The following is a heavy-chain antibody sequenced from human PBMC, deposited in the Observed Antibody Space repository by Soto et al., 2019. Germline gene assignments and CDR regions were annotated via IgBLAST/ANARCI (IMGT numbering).Heavy chain of an antibody. J-gene: IGHJ4*02. CDR1: GFTFSNYG. D-gene: IGHD1-1*01. CDR2: ISYDGNNK. V-gene: IGHV3-30*18. CDR3: AKSAFNWNDGFFDF. Sequence: QVQLVESGGGVVQPGRSLRLSCAASGFTFSNYGMHWVRQAPGKGLEWVAVISYDGNNKYYADSVKGRFTISRDNSKNTLELQKNSLRAEDTGVYYCAKSAFNWNDGFFDFWGQGTLVTVSS.